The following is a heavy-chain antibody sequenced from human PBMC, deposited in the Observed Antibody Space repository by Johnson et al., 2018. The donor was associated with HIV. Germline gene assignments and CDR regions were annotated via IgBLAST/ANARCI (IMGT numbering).Heavy chain of an antibody. CDR1: GFTFTKYG. D-gene: IGHD4-23*01. J-gene: IGHJ3*02. CDR2: IWFDGTNE. Sequence: QVQLVESGGGVVQPGRSLRLSCEASGFTFTKYGMHWVRQAPGKGLEWVAVIWFDGTNEHYADSVKGRFTISRDKSKNTLYLQMNSLRAEDTAVYYCAKSPGKDHGGKSGAFDIWGQGTMVTVSS. CDR3: AKSPGKDHGGKSGAFDI. V-gene: IGHV3-33*03.